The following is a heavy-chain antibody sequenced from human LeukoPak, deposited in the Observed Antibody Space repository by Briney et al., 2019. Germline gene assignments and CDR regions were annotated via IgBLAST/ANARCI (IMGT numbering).Heavy chain of an antibody. CDR2: INHSGST. CDR3: ARAIMGYYPDAFDI. Sequence: SETLSLTCAVYGGSFSGYYWSWLRQPPGKGLEWIGEINHSGSTNYNPSLKSRVTISVDTSKNQFSLKLSSVTAADTAVYYCARAIMGYYPDAFDIWGQGTMVTVSS. D-gene: IGHD3-10*01. J-gene: IGHJ3*02. CDR1: GGSFSGYY. V-gene: IGHV4-34*01.